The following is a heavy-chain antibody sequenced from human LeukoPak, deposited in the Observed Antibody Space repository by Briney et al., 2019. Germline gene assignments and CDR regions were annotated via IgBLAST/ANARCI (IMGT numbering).Heavy chain of an antibody. D-gene: IGHD3-22*01. J-gene: IGHJ3*02. CDR3: ARVPRYYDSSGYRPGAFDI. Sequence: PSQTLSLTCTVSGGSISSGDYYWSWIRQPPGKGLEWIGYIYYSGSTYYNPSLKSRVTISVDTSKNQFSLKLSSVTAADTAVYYCARVPRYYDSSGYRPGAFDIWGQGTMVTVSS. CDR2: IYYSGST. V-gene: IGHV4-30-4*01. CDR1: GGSISSGDYY.